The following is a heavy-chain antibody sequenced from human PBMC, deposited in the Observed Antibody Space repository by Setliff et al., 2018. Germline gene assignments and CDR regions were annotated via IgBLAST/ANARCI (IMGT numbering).Heavy chain of an antibody. CDR3: ARDPREGDYGDSTLEGRVVVGASTMIDFSNPLQSLP. V-gene: IGHV1-18*01. Sequence: ASVKVSCKASGYTFTSYGISWVRQAPGQGLEWMGWISAYNGNTNYAQKLQGRVTMTTDTSTSTAYMELRSLRSDDTAVYDCARDPREGDYGDSTLEGRVVVGASTMIDFSNPLQSLPWG. J-gene: IGHJ5*02. D-gene: IGHD4-17*01. CDR2: ISAYNGNT. CDR1: GYTFTSYG.